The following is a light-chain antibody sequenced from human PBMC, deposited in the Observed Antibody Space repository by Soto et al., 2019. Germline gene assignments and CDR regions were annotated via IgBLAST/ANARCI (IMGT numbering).Light chain of an antibody. J-gene: IGKJ1*01. V-gene: IGKV3-20*01. Sequence: IVLTQSPGTRSLSPGERATLSCGASQSVSSRYLAWYQQKDGQAPRLLIYGASNRATGIPDRFSGSGSGTDCTLTINSLETEDGALYYGQQQYNWTPTFGQGTKVDNK. CDR2: GAS. CDR1: QSVSSRY. CDR3: QQQYNWTPT.